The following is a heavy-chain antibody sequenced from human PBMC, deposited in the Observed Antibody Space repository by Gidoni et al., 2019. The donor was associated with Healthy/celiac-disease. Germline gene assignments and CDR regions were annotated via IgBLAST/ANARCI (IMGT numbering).Heavy chain of an antibody. CDR3: ARIRAAAAGIDAFDI. CDR1: EVTYSSYA. V-gene: IGHV1-69*04. J-gene: IGHJ3*02. CDR2: IIPIRSIA. D-gene: IGHD6-13*01. Sequence: QVQLVLSGAELKKPGSWVKVSCKASEVTYSSYAISWVRQAPGQGLEWMGRIIPIRSIANYAQKFQGRVTITADKSTSTAYMELSSLRAEDTAVYYCARIRAAAAGIDAFDIWGQGTMVTVSS.